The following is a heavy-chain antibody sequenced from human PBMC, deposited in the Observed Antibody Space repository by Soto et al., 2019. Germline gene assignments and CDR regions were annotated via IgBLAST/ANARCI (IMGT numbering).Heavy chain of an antibody. D-gene: IGHD3-10*01. CDR3: ARDCSSSSNVLLWFGDRYYYYYGMDV. CDR1: RFTFSSYT. CDR2: ISSSSSYI. Sequence: GGSLRLSCAASRFTFSSYTMSWARQAPGKGLEWVSSISSSSSYIYYADSVKGRFTISRDNAKNSLYLQMNSLRAEDTAVYYCARDCSSSSNVLLWFGDRYYYYYGMDVWGQGTTVTVSS. J-gene: IGHJ6*02. V-gene: IGHV3-21*01.